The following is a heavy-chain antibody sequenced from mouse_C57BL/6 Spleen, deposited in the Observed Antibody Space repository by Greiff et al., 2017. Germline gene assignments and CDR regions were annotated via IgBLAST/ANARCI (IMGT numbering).Heavy chain of an antibody. V-gene: IGHV1-64*01. D-gene: IGHD2-4*01. Sequence: VQLQQSVAELVRPGASVKLSCTASGFNIKNTYMHWVKQRPGQGLEWIGMIHPNSGSTNYNEKFKSKATLTVDKSSSTAYMQLSSLTSEDSAVYYCARESYYDYALYFDYRGQGTTLTVSS. CDR3: ARESYYDYALYFDY. CDR2: IHPNSGST. J-gene: IGHJ2*01. CDR1: GFNIKNTY.